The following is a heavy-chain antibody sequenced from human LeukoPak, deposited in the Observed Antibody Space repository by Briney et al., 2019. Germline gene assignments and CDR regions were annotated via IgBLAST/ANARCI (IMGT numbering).Heavy chain of an antibody. V-gene: IGHV3-7*01. Sequence: GGSLGLSCAASGFTFRSYWMGWVRQTPGKGLEWLANINEDGSTTYYVDSVKGRFTISRNNADNSLYLQMNSLRAEDTAVYYCARDATRGGDFDSWGQGTLVTVSS. D-gene: IGHD2-15*01. CDR3: ARDATRGGDFDS. J-gene: IGHJ4*02. CDR2: INEDGSTT. CDR1: GFTFRSYW.